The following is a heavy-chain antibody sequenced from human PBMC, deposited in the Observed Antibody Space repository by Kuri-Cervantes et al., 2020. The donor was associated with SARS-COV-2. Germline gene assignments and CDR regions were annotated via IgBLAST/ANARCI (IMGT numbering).Heavy chain of an antibody. V-gene: IGHV1-8*02. J-gene: IGHJ2*01. CDR2: ITYDSLKR. CDR3: AREGVVPAAISPYWYFDL. D-gene: IGHD2-2*02. Sequence: ASVKVSCKASGYDFSSYGLSWLRQAPGQGLEWMGWITYDSLKRNYTQKFQGRVTMTRNTSISTAYMELSSLRSEDTAVYYCAREGVVPAAISPYWYFDLWGRGTLVTVSS. CDR1: GYDFSSYG.